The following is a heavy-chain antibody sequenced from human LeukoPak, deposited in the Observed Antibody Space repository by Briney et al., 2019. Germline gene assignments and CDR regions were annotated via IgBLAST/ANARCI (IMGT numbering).Heavy chain of an antibody. D-gene: IGHD5-18*01. CDR3: AREEGGYSYGYDY. CDR1: GFTFSSYW. Sequence: GSLRLSCAASGFTFSSYWMSWVRQAPGKGLEWVANIKQDGSEKYYVDSVKGRFTISRDNAKNSLYLQMNSLRAEDTAVYYCAREEGGYSYGYDYWGQGTLVTVSS. V-gene: IGHV3-7*01. J-gene: IGHJ4*02. CDR2: IKQDGSEK.